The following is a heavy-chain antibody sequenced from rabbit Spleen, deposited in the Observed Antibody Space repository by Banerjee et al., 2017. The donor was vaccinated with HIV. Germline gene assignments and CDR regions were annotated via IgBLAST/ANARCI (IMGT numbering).Heavy chain of an antibody. V-gene: IGHV1S40*01. CDR2: IYAGSTGTI. CDR1: GFSLSSTHW. D-gene: IGHD6-1*01. J-gene: IGHJ6*01. Sequence: QSLEESGGDLVKPGASLTLTCTASGFSLSSTHWIYWVRQAPGKGLEWIGTIYAGSTGTIDYASWAKGRLTISKTSSTTVTLQMTSLTAADTATYFCTRDTASSFSSYGMDLWGPGTLVTVS. CDR3: TRDTASSFSSYGMDL.